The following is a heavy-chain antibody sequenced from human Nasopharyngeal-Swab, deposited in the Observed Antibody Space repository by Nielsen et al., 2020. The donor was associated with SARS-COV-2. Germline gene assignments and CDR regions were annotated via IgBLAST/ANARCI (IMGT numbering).Heavy chain of an antibody. CDR3: ARRGATTMTTSPFDF. CDR1: GYTFTDYY. Sequence: ASVQVSCKASGYTFTDYYMHWVRQAPGQGLEWMGRINPNSGGTNYAQKFQGRVTMTRDTSISTAYMELSRLTSDDTAVYYCARRGATTMTTSPFDFWGQGTLVTVSS. V-gene: IGHV1-2*06. CDR2: INPNSGGT. D-gene: IGHD4-11*01. J-gene: IGHJ4*02.